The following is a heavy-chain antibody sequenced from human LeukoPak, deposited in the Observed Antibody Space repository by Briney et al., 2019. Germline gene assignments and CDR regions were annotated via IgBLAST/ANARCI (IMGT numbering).Heavy chain of an antibody. CDR2: IHTNTGNP. J-gene: IGHJ4*02. Sequence: ASVKVPCKTSGYTFVTKPISWVRQAPGQGLEWMGWIHTNTGNPTYAQGFTGRFVFSLDTSVSTAYLQISSLKAEDTAVYYCARDSRSSWYYYWGQGTLVTVSS. CDR3: ARDSRSSWYYY. V-gene: IGHV7-4-1*02. CDR1: GYTFVTKP. D-gene: IGHD6-13*01.